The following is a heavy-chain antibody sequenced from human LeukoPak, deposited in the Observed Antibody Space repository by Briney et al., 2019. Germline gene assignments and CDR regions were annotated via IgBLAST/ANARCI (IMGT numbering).Heavy chain of an antibody. Sequence: GGSLRLSCAASGFTFSTYGMSWVRQAPGKGLEWVSSISGSGASTYYADSVKGRFTISRDNSKNTLYLQMNSLRAEDTAVYYCAKVRLGYCSGGSCSRGGTSMDVWGRGTTVTISS. D-gene: IGHD2-15*01. CDR1: GFTFSTYG. V-gene: IGHV3-23*01. CDR3: AKVRLGYCSGGSCSRGGTSMDV. CDR2: ISGSGAST. J-gene: IGHJ6*03.